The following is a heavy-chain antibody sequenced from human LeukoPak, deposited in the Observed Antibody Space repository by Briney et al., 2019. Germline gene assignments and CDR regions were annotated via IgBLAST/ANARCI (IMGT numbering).Heavy chain of an antibody. J-gene: IGHJ5*02. CDR3: AREGGDYGDYGPLVWFDP. D-gene: IGHD4-17*01. CDR1: GYTFTSYG. V-gene: IGHV1-18*01. Sequence: ASVKVSCKASGYTFTSYGISWVRQAPGQGLEWMGWISAYNGNTNYAQKLQGRVTMTTDTSTSTAYMELRSLRSDDTAVYYCAREGGDYGDYGPLVWFDPWGQGTLVTVSS. CDR2: ISAYNGNT.